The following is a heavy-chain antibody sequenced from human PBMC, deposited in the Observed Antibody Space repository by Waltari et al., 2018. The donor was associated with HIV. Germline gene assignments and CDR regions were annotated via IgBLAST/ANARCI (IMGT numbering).Heavy chain of an antibody. Sequence: QVQLVQSGGEVKKPGASVKVSCKASGYTFRNYGISWMRQAPGQGLEWVGWISLYNENTYYAQRFQDRVTRTTDTSATTVDMELRSLRSDDTAVYYCARDFTSRVDSWEYSDSSYFDYWGQGTLVTVSS. D-gene: IGHD3-22*01. CDR2: ISLYNENT. V-gene: IGHV1-18*01. CDR3: ARDFTSRVDSWEYSDSSYFDY. CDR1: GYTFRNYG. J-gene: IGHJ4*02.